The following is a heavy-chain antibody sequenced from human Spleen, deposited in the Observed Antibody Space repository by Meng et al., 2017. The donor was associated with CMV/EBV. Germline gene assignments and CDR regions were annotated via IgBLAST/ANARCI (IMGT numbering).Heavy chain of an antibody. V-gene: IGHV5-51*01. CDR3: ARLTGSVDS. CDR2: IYPSDSET. Sequence: KVSCKASGYSFTSYWIGWVRQMPGKGLEWMGIIYPSDSETRYSPSFQGQVTIPADKSITTAYLQWSGLEASDTAMYYCARLTGSVDSWGQGTLVTVSS. J-gene: IGHJ4*02. CDR1: GYSFTSYW. D-gene: IGHD1-14*01.